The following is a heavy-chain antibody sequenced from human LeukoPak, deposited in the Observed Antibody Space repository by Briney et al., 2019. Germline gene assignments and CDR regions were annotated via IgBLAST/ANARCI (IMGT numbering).Heavy chain of an antibody. D-gene: IGHD4-17*01. CDR1: GYTFTGYY. CDR3: ATDYGDYESAY. CDR2: INPISGVT. V-gene: IGHV1-2*02. Sequence: ASVKVSCKASGYTFTGYYLHWVRQAPGQGLEWMGWINPISGVTGSAQKFQGRVTMTRDKSISTAYMKLSGLTSDDTAVYYCATDYGDYESAYWGQGTVVTVSS. J-gene: IGHJ4*02.